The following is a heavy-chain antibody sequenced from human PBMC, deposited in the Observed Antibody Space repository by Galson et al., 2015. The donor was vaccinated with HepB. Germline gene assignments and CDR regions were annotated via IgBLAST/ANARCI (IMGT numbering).Heavy chain of an antibody. J-gene: IGHJ6*03. D-gene: IGHD6-6*01. CDR1: GITFSSYW. CDR3: ARGAKGQLAFGMDV. CDR2: IKSDGSST. Sequence: SLRLSCAASGITFSSYWMHWVRQAPGKGLVWVSRIKSDGSSTSYADSVKGRFTISRDNAKNTLYLQMNSLRAEDTAVYYCARGAKGQLAFGMDVWGKGTTVTVSS. V-gene: IGHV3-74*01.